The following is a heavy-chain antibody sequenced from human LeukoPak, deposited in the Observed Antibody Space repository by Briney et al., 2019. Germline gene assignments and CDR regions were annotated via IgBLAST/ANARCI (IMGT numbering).Heavy chain of an antibody. V-gene: IGHV4-30-4*01. CDR3: AREVDAGRYYYYYYGMDV. Sequence: PSETLSLTCTVSGGSISSGDYYWSWIRQPPGKGLEWIGYIYYSGSTYYNPPLKSRVTISVDTSKNQFSLKLSSVTAADTAVCYCAREVDAGRYYYYYYGMDVWGQGTTVTVSS. J-gene: IGHJ6*02. CDR2: IYYSGST. CDR1: GGSISSGDYY.